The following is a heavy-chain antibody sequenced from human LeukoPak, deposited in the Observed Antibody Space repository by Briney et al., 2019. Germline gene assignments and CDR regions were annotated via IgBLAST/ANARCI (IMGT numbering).Heavy chain of an antibody. Sequence: PSETLSLTCAVYGGSFSGYYWSWIRQPPGKGLEWIGEINHSGSTNYNPSLKSRVTISVDTSKNQFSLKLSSVTAADTAVYYCARMEVGPRWFDPWGQGTLVTVSS. CDR3: ARMEVGPRWFDP. J-gene: IGHJ5*02. CDR2: INHSGST. V-gene: IGHV4-34*01. CDR1: GGSFSGYY. D-gene: IGHD3-3*01.